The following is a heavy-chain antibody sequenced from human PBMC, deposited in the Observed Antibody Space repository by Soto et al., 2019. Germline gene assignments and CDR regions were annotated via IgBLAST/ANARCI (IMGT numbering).Heavy chain of an antibody. D-gene: IGHD2-2*01. V-gene: IGHV3-33*01. CDR1: GFSFSIYG. CDR2: IWYDGSNK. J-gene: IGHJ4*02. Sequence: QVQLVESGGGVVQPGRSLRLSCAASGFSFSIYGMHWVRQAPGKGLEWVAVIWYDGSNKYYADSVKGRFTISRDNSKNTLYLQMNGLRAEDTAVYYCASRSPALDYWGQGTLVTVSS. CDR3: ASRSPALDY.